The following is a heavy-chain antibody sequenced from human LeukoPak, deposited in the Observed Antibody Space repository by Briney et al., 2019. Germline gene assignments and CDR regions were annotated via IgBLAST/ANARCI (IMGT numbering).Heavy chain of an antibody. J-gene: IGHJ4*02. CDR1: GRSFSGYY. V-gene: IGHV4-34*01. CDR2: INESGST. D-gene: IGHD3-22*01. Sequence: SETLSLTCGVSGRSFSGYYWSWIRQSPGKGLEWIGEINESGSTDYNPSLMSRVTISLDTSKNQFSLKLSSMTAADTAVYYCASGKYYYDSSGYYGYWGQGTLVTVSS. CDR3: ASGKYYYDSSGYYGY.